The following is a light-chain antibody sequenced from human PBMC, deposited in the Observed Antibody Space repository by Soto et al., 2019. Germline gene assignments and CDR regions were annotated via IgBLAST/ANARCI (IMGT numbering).Light chain of an antibody. CDR1: QSLSKTY. V-gene: IGKV3-20*01. J-gene: IGKJ1*01. CDR2: GAS. CDR3: QQYVRPPWT. Sequence: EIVLTQSPGILSLSPGERATLSCRASQSLSKTYLAWYQQKPGQAPRLLIDGASSRATGTPDRFSGSGSGTDFTLTISRLEPEDFAVYYCQQYVRPPWTFGQGTKVEIK.